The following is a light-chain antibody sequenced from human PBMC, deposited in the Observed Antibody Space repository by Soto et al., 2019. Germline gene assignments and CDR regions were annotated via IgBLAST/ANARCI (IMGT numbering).Light chain of an antibody. V-gene: IGLV2-14*01. CDR1: SSDVGGYDY. J-gene: IGLJ1*01. CDR2: EVS. CDR3: STYTPTNTLI. Sequence: QSVLTQPASVSGSPGQSVTISCTGTSSDVGGYDYVSWYQQHPGTAPKLILYEVSNRPSGVSNRFSGSKSGNTASLIISGLQTEDEADYYCSTYTPTNTLIFGTGTKVTVL.